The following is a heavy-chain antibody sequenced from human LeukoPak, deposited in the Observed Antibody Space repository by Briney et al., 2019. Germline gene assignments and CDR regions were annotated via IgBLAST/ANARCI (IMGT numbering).Heavy chain of an antibody. CDR3: AREVATDYYYYYGMDV. Sequence: AASVKVSCKASGYTLTSYDINWVRQATGQGLEWMGWMNPNSGNTGYAQKFQGRVTMTRNTSISTAYMELSSLRSEDTAVYYCAREVATDYYYYYGMDVWGQGTTVTVSS. CDR2: MNPNSGNT. CDR1: GYTLTSYD. V-gene: IGHV1-8*01. J-gene: IGHJ6*02. D-gene: IGHD5-12*01.